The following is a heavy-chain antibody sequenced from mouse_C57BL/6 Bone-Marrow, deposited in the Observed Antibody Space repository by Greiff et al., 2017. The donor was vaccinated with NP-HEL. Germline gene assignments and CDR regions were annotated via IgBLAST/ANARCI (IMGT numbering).Heavy chain of an antibody. D-gene: IGHD1-1*01. J-gene: IGHJ3*01. CDR3: ARNCGSPWFAY. Sequence: QVQLQQPGAELVKPGASVKLSCKASGYTFTSYWMHWVKQRPGQGLEWIGMIHPNSGSTNYNEKFKSKATLTVDKSSSTAYMQLSSLTAEDSAVYYCARNCGSPWFAYWGQGTLVTVSA. CDR2: IHPNSGST. CDR1: GYTFTSYW. V-gene: IGHV1-64*01.